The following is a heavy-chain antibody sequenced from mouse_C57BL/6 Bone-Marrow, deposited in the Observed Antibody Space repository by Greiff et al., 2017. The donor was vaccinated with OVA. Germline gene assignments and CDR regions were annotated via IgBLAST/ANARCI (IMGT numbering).Heavy chain of an antibody. CDR1: GYTFTSYT. CDR3: ARERGNYGAMDY. J-gene: IGHJ4*01. CDR2: INPSSGYT. V-gene: IGHV1-4*01. Sequence: VQLQQSGAELARPGASVKMSCKASGYTFTSYTMHWVNQRPGQGLEWIGYINPSSGYTKYNQKFKDKATLTADKSSSTAYMQLSSLTSEDSAVYYCARERGNYGAMDYWGQGTSVTVSS. D-gene: IGHD2-1*01.